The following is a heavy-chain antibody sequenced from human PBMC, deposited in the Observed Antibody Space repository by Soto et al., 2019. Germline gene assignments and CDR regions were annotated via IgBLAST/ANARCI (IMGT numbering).Heavy chain of an antibody. Sequence: PGGSLRLSCAASGFTFSYYYMTWIRQSPGKGLEWVSYISSSGSGIYYPDSVKGRFTISRDNAKNSLYLQMSSLRAEDTAVYYCARAYSDAFDIWGQGTMVTVSS. V-gene: IGHV3-11*01. CDR2: ISSSGSGI. CDR1: GFTFSYYY. CDR3: ARAYSDAFDI. J-gene: IGHJ3*02. D-gene: IGHD2-15*01.